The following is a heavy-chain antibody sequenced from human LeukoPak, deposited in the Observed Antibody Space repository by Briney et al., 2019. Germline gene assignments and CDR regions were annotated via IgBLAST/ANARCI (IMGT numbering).Heavy chain of an antibody. CDR3: AKLSYDSSGYPYYYYGMDV. V-gene: IGHV3-23*01. Sequence: GGSLRLSCAASGFTFSSYSMNWVRQAPGKGLEWVSAISGSGGSTYYADSVKGRFTISRDNSKNTLYLQMNSLRAEDTAVYYCAKLSYDSSGYPYYYYGMDVWGQGTTVTVSS. CDR2: ISGSGGST. J-gene: IGHJ6*02. CDR1: GFTFSSYS. D-gene: IGHD3-22*01.